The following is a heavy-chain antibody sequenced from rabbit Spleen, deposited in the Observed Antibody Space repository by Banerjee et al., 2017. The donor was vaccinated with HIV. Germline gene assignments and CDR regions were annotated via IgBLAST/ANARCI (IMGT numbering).Heavy chain of an antibody. Sequence: EQLEESGGGLVQPEGSLKLSCKASGFDFSSYGVSWVRQAPGKGLEWIGYIDLVFGSTYYANWVNGRFTISSHNAQNTLYLQLNSLTAADTATYFCVRGASSSGYYNLWGQGTLVTVS. V-gene: IGHV1S47*01. CDR2: IDLVFGST. CDR1: GFDFSSYG. CDR3: VRGASSSGYYNL. J-gene: IGHJ4*01. D-gene: IGHD1-1*01.